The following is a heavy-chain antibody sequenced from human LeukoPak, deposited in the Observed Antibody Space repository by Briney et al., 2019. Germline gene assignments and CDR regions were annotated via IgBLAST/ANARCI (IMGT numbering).Heavy chain of an antibody. Sequence: GGSLRLSCAASGFTFSSYNMNWVRQAPGKGPEWVSSITSISSYIYYADSVKGRFTISRDNAKNSLYLQMNSLRAEDTAVYYCARLHDMVSGFDPWGQGTLVTVSS. J-gene: IGHJ5*02. V-gene: IGHV3-21*01. CDR2: ITSISSYI. CDR1: GFTFSSYN. CDR3: ARLHDMVSGFDP. D-gene: IGHD5/OR15-5a*01.